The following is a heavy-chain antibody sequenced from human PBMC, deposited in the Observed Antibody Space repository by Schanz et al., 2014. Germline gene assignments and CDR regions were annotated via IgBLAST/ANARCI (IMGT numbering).Heavy chain of an antibody. V-gene: IGHV3-7*01. Sequence: EVQLVESGGGLVKPGGSLRLSCTASGFTFSDYYMTWMRQAPGKGLEWVANIKQDGSEKYYVDSVKGRFTISRDNAKNSLYLQMNSLTAEDTAVYYCARGVRIDYWGQGTLVTVSS. CDR1: GFTFSDYY. J-gene: IGHJ4*02. CDR2: IKQDGSEK. D-gene: IGHD3-3*01. CDR3: ARGVRIDY.